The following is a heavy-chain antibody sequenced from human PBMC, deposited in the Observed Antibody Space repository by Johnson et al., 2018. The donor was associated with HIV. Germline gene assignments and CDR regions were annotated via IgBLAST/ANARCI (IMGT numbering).Heavy chain of an antibody. CDR1: GFTFSSFG. CDR2: IRYDGSNK. V-gene: IGHV3-30*02. D-gene: IGHD6-13*01. Sequence: QMHLVESGGGVVQPGGSLRLSCAASGFTFSSFGMHWVRQAPGKGLEWVAFIRYDGSNKVSADSVKGRFTISRDNSKNTLYLQMNSLRAEETAVYYCAKGGVLAAGTEGYAFDIWGQGTMVTVSS. CDR3: AKGGVLAAGTEGYAFDI. J-gene: IGHJ3*02.